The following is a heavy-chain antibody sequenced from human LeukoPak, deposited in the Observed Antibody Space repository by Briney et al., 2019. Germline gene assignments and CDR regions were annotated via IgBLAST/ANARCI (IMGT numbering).Heavy chain of an antibody. CDR1: GVSFSGYY. CDR3: ARTDGFDDAFDI. CDR2: INHSGST. J-gene: IGHJ3*02. V-gene: IGHV4-34*01. Sequence: PSETLSLTCAVYGVSFSGYYWSWIRQPPGKGLEWIGEINHSGSTNYNPSLKSRVTISVDTSKNQFSLKLSSVTAADTAVYYCARTDGFDDAFDIWGQGTMVTVSS.